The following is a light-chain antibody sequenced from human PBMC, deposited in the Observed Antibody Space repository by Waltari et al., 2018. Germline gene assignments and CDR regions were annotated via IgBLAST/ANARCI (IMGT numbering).Light chain of an antibody. CDR1: QTVRSY. CDR2: DAS. Sequence: EIVLTQSPATLSLYPGERATLSCRASQTVRSYLAWSQQKPGQAPRLLIFDASSRAPGIPAKFSGSGSGTDFTLTVSNLEPEDFAVYYCQQRSNWPYTFGQGTRVEIK. V-gene: IGKV3-11*01. J-gene: IGKJ2*01. CDR3: QQRSNWPYT.